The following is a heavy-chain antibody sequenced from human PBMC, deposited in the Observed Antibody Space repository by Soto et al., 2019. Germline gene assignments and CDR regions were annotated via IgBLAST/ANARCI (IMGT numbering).Heavy chain of an antibody. J-gene: IGHJ4*02. Sequence: GGSLRLSCAASGFTFSSYAMHWVRQAPGKGLEWVAVISYDGSNKYYADSVKGRFTISRDNSKNTLYLQMNSLRAEDMAVYYCAKDGGSSWTRGYFDYWGQGTLVTVSS. CDR2: ISYDGSNK. CDR1: GFTFSSYA. D-gene: IGHD6-13*01. CDR3: AKDGGSSWTRGYFDY. V-gene: IGHV3-30-3*01.